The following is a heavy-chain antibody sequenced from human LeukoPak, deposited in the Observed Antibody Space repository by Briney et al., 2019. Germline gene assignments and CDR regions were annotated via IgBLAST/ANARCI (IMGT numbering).Heavy chain of an antibody. V-gene: IGHV3-48*04. Sequence: PGGSLRLSCAASGFTFSSYAMSWVRQAPGKGLEWVSAISSSGSTIYYADSVKGRFTISRDNAKNSLYLQMNSLRAEDTAVYYCARDLFPVPENCGGDCYLGWFDPWGQGTLVTVSS. CDR2: ISSSGSTI. J-gene: IGHJ5*02. D-gene: IGHD2-21*02. CDR3: ARDLFPVPENCGGDCYLGWFDP. CDR1: GFTFSSYA.